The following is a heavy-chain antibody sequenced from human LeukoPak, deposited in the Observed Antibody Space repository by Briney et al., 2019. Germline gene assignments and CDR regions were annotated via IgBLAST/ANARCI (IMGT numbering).Heavy chain of an antibody. D-gene: IGHD1-14*01. CDR3: AKGITASRPNYFDS. J-gene: IGHJ4*02. V-gene: IGHV3-15*07. CDR2: IKSKTDGGTT. CDR1: GFTFSNAW. Sequence: PGGSLRLSCAASGFTFSNAWMNWVRQAPGKGLEWVGRIKSKTDGGTTDYAAPVRGRFTISRDDSKNTLYLQMNSLRAEDTAVYYCAKGITASRPNYFDSWGQGTLVTVSS.